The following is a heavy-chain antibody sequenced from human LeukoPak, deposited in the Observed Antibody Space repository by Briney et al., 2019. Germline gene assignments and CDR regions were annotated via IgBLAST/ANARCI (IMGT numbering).Heavy chain of an antibody. V-gene: IGHV1-2*06. D-gene: IGHD6-13*01. CDR2: INPNSGGT. CDR1: GYTFTGYY. CDR3: AREGSSSWAYYFDY. Sequence: ASVKVSCKXSGYTFTGYYMHWVRQAPGQGLEWMGRINPNSGGTNYSQKFQGRVTMTRDTSISTAYMELSRLRSDDTAVYYCAREGSSSWAYYFDYWGQGTLVTVSS. J-gene: IGHJ4*02.